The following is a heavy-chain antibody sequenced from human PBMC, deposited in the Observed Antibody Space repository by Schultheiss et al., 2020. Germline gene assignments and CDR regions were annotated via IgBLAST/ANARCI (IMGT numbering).Heavy chain of an antibody. V-gene: IGHV1-18*01. CDR2: ISAYNGNT. CDR3: ARDWAGQPYNFDY. CDR1: GYTFTSYD. Sequence: ASVKVSGKASGYTFTSYDINWVRQAPGQGLEWMGWISAYNGNTNYAQKLQGRVTMTTDTSTSTAYMELRSLRSDDTAVYYCARDWAGQPYNFDYWGQGTLVTVSS. J-gene: IGHJ4*02. D-gene: IGHD3-10*01.